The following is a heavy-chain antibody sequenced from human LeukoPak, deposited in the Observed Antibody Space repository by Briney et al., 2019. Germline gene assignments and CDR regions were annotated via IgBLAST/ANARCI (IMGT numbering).Heavy chain of an antibody. D-gene: IGHD3-22*01. CDR3: ARGYYDSSGYFHFDY. Sequence: KASETLSLTCTVSGGSVSSGSYYWSWIRQPPGKGLEWIADIYYTGSTNYNPSLKSRVTMSVDTSKNQFSLKMSSVTAADTAVYYCARGYYDSSGYFHFDYWGQGTLVTVSS. J-gene: IGHJ4*02. CDR2: IYYTGST. CDR1: GGSVSSGSYY. V-gene: IGHV4-61*01.